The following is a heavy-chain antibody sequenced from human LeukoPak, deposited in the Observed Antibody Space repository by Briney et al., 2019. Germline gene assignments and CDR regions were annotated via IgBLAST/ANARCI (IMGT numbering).Heavy chain of an antibody. CDR2: INHSGST. J-gene: IGHJ4*02. Sequence: PSETLSLTCTVSGGSISGYYWSWIRQPPGKGLEWIGEINHSGSTNYNPSLKSRVTISVDTSKNQFSLKLSSVTAADTAVYYCARVQPENYYGSGSYYKYWGQGTLVTVSS. CDR1: GGSISGYY. V-gene: IGHV4-34*01. CDR3: ARVQPENYYGSGSYYKY. D-gene: IGHD3-10*01.